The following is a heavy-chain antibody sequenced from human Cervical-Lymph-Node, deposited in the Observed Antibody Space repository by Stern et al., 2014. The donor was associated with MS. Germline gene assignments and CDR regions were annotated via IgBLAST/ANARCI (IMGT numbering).Heavy chain of an antibody. Sequence: MQLVESGAEVKKPGASVKVSCKAPGYTFTTYYMHWVRQAPGQGLEWMGIINPSGASTSYAQKFQGRVTMTRDTSTSTVYMELSSLRSEDTAVYYCAREEAGHRLGMMDVWGQGTTVTVSS. J-gene: IGHJ6*02. CDR1: GYTFTTYY. V-gene: IGHV1-46*01. D-gene: IGHD6-19*01. CDR3: AREEAGHRLGMMDV. CDR2: INPSGAST.